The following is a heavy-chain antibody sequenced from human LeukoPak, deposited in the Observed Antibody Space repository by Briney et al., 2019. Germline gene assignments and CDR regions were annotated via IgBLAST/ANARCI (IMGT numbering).Heavy chain of an antibody. Sequence: PGGSLRLSCAASGFTVSSNYMSWVRQAPGKGLEWVSVIYSGGSTFYADSVKGRFTISRDNSMNTLYLQMNSLRAEDTAVYYCAKGGRSTGLDYWGQGTLVTVSS. CDR3: AKGGRSTGLDY. V-gene: IGHV3-53*01. D-gene: IGHD1-1*01. J-gene: IGHJ4*01. CDR1: GFTVSSNY. CDR2: IYSGGST.